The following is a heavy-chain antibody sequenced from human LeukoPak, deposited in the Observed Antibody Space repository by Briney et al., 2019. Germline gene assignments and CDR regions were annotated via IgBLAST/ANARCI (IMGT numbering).Heavy chain of an antibody. J-gene: IGHJ4*02. Sequence: PGGSLRLSCAASGFTVSSNYMSWVRQAPGKGLGWVSVIYSGGSTYYADSVKGRFTISRDNSKNTLYLQMNSLRAEDAAVYYCARAYYYDSSGNPVDYWGQGTLVTVSS. V-gene: IGHV3-53*01. CDR3: ARAYYYDSSGNPVDY. D-gene: IGHD3-22*01. CDR1: GFTVSSNY. CDR2: IYSGGST.